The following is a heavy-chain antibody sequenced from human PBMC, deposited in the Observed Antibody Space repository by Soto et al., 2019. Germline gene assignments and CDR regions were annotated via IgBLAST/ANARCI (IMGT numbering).Heavy chain of an antibody. D-gene: IGHD3-10*01. CDR1: GGSISSYY. CDR2: INHSGST. CDR3: GRGANYGSGSYYKNYGMDV. V-gene: IGHV4-34*01. Sequence: SETLSLTCTVSGGSISSYYWSWIRQPPGKGLEWIGKINHSGSTNYNPSLKSRVTISVDTSKNQFSLKLSSVTAADTAVYYCGRGANYGSGSYYKNYGMDVWGQGTTVTVSS. J-gene: IGHJ6*02.